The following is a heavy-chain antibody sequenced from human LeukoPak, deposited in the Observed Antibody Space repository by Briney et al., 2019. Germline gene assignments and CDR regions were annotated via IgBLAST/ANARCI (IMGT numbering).Heavy chain of an antibody. J-gene: IGHJ5*02. CDR2: INPNTGGT. V-gene: IGHV1-2*06. CDR1: GYTFTGYY. CDR3: AKVPPSITAAGNWLGP. D-gene: IGHD6-13*01. Sequence: ASVKVSCKASGYTFTGYYIHWVRQAPGQGLEWMGRINPNTGGTDYAQKFQGRVTMTRDTPITTAYMELSRLTSDDTAIYYCAKVPPSITAAGNWLGPWGQGALVTVSS.